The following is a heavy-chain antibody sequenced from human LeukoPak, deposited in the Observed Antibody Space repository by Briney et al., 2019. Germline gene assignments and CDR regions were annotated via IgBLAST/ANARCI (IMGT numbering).Heavy chain of an antibody. Sequence: PSETLSLTCTVSGGSISSYYWSWIRQPPGKGLEWIGYIYYSGSTNYNPSLKSRVTISVDTSKNQFSLKLSSVTAADTAVYYCARQWRELLGCWFDPWGQGTLVTVSS. D-gene: IGHD1-26*01. CDR3: ARQWRELLGCWFDP. CDR2: IYYSGST. J-gene: IGHJ5*02. CDR1: GGSISSYY. V-gene: IGHV4-59*01.